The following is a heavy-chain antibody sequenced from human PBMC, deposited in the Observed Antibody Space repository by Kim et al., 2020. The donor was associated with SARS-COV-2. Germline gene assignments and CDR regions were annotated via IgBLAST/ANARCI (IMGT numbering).Heavy chain of an antibody. CDR1: GFTFSSYG. CDR2: ISYDGSNK. CDR3: AKNYALPDY. J-gene: IGHJ4*02. Sequence: GGSLRLSCAASGFTFSSYGMHWVRQAPGKGLEWVAVISYDGSNKYYADSVKGRFTISRDNSKNTLYLQMNSLRAEDTAVYYCAKNYALPDYWGQGTLVTV. V-gene: IGHV3-30*18. D-gene: IGHD1-7*01.